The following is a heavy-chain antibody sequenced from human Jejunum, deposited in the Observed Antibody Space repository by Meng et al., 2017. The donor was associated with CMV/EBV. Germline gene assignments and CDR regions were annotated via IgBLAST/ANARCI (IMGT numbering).Heavy chain of an antibody. V-gene: IGHV5-51*01. CDR1: YG. D-gene: IGHD3-22*01. CDR2: FYPADSDT. Sequence: YGIAWVRQMPGKGLEWMGSFYPADSDTRYSPSFQGQVTISTDKSISTAYLQWSSLKASDTAMYYCARHHFYYYDSSGYLNLYNLDYWGQGTLVTVSS. CDR3: ARHHFYYYDSSGYLNLYNLDY. J-gene: IGHJ4*02.